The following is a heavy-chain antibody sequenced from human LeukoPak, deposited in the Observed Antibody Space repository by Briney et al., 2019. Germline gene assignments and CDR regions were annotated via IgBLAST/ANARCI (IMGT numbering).Heavy chain of an antibody. D-gene: IGHD6-13*01. J-gene: IGHJ6*03. CDR3: ASTGGSSWYYYYYMDV. V-gene: IGHV3-21*01. Sequence: EGSLRLSCAASGFTFSSYSMNWVRQAPGKGLEWVSSISSSSSYIYYADSVKGRFTISRDNAKNSLYLQMNSLRAEDTAVYYCASTGGSSWYYYYYMDVWGKGTTVTVSS. CDR1: GFTFSSYS. CDR2: ISSSSSYI.